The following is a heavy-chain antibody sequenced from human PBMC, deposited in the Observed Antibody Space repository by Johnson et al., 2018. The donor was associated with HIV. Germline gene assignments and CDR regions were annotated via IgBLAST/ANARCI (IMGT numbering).Heavy chain of an antibody. V-gene: IGHV3-53*01. J-gene: IGHJ3*02. D-gene: IGHD1-26*01. CDR2: IYSGGST. CDR3: AREGAWEVRPGAFDI. CDR1: GFIVSSNY. Sequence: VQLVESGGGLIQPGGSLRLSCAASGFIVSSNYMNWVRQAPGKGLEWVSVIYSGGSTYHADSVKGRFIISRDNSKNTLYLQMNSLRAEDTAVYYCAREGAWEVRPGAFDIWGQGTMVTVSS.